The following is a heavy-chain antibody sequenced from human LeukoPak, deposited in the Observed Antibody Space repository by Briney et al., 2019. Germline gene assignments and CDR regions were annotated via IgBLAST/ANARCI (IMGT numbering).Heavy chain of an antibody. Sequence: SETLSLTCTVSGGSISTYYWSWIRQPPGKGLEWIGYIHYSGTTSYNSSLKSRVTISIDTSKNHFSLKLTSVTAADTAIYYCARSPGTVITLLATDYWGQGTLVTVSS. D-gene: IGHD3-22*01. CDR3: ARSPGTVITLLATDY. J-gene: IGHJ4*02. CDR1: GGSISTYY. CDR2: IHYSGTT. V-gene: IGHV4-59*01.